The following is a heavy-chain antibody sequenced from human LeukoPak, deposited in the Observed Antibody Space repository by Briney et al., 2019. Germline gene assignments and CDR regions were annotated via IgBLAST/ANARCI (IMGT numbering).Heavy chain of an antibody. CDR3: ACSDCSSTSCYIADYYFDY. D-gene: IGHD2-2*02. CDR1: GGTFSSYA. CDR2: IIHIFGTA. V-gene: IGHV1-69*01. J-gene: IGHJ4*02. Sequence: SVKFSCKASGGTFSSYAISWVRQAPGPGLEWIVGIIHIFGTANYAQKFQGRVKITADESTSTAYMELSSLRSEDTAVYYCACSDCSSTSCYIADYYFDYWGQGTLVIVSS.